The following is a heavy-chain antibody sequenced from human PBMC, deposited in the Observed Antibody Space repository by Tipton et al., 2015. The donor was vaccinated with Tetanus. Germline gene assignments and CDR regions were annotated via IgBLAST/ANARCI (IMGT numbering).Heavy chain of an antibody. D-gene: IGHD4-11*01. CDR3: ARNVYTVTNDAFDI. Sequence: TLSLTCTVSGGSISSGGYFWNWIRQYPGKGLEWIGYIYYSGLAFSKPSLKSRVSISIDTSQNQFSLRLTSVTAADTAVYFCARNVYTVTNDAFDIWGHGTLVNVSS. J-gene: IGHJ3*02. CDR2: IYYSGLA. V-gene: IGHV4-30-4*08. CDR1: GGSISSGGYF.